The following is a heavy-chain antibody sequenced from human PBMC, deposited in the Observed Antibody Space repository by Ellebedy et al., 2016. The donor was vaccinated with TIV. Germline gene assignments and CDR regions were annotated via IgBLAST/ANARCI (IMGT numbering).Heavy chain of an antibody. V-gene: IGHV4-34*01. CDR3: ATAPGDYFDY. CDR2: INHSGST. Sequence: MPSETLSLTCAFYGGSFSVYYWSWIRQPPGKRLEWDGEINHSGSTNYNPSLKSRVTISVDTSKNQFSLKLSSVTAADTAVYYCATAPGDYFDYWGQGTLVTVSS. CDR1: GGSFSVYY. D-gene: IGHD4-17*01. J-gene: IGHJ4*02.